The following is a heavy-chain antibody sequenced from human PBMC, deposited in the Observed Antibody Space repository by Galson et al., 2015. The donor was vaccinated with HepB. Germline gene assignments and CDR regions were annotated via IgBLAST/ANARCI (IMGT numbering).Heavy chain of an antibody. D-gene: IGHD1-26*01. CDR3: TKPSGCYYVISSFDY. V-gene: IGHV3-33*06. CDR2: IWYDGGDK. CDR1: GFTFTTYG. J-gene: IGHJ4*02. Sequence: SLRLSCAASGFTFTTYGMNWVRQAPGKGLEWVSVIWYDGGDKYYADSVKGRFTISRDNAKSTLYLQMNRLRAEDTAVYFCTKPSGCYYVISSFDYWGQGTLVTVSS.